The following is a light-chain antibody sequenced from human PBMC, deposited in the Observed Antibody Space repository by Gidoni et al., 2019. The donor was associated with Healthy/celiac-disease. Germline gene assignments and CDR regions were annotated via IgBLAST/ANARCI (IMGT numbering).Light chain of an antibody. Sequence: EIVFTPSPATLSLSPGERATLSCRASQSVSSYLAWYQQKPGQAPRLLIYDASNRDTGIPASFSGSGSGTDFTLTISSLEPEDFAVYYCQQRSNWSWTFGQGTKVEIK. CDR2: DAS. J-gene: IGKJ1*01. CDR1: QSVSSY. V-gene: IGKV3-11*01. CDR3: QQRSNWSWT.